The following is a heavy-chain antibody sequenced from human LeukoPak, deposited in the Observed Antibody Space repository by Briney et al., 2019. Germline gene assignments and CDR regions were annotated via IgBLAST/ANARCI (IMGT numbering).Heavy chain of an antibody. CDR1: GYTFTNYH. V-gene: IGHV1-46*01. CDR2: INPSGGST. CDR3: ARGVYSGYYDSSGNWFDP. D-gene: IGHD3-22*01. Sequence: GASVKVSCKASGYTFTNYHMNWVRQAPGQGLEWMGIINPSGGSTSYAQKFQGRVTMTRDMSTSTVYMELSSLRSEDTAVYYCARGVYSGYYDSSGNWFDPWGQGTLVTVSS. J-gene: IGHJ5*02.